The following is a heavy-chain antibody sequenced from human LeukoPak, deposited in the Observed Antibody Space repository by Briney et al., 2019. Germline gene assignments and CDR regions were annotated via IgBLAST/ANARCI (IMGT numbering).Heavy chain of an antibody. CDR2: IKQDGSEK. CDR1: GFTFSSYA. J-gene: IGHJ3*01. CDR3: ARGLGDAS. Sequence: GGSLRLSCAASGFTFSSYAMSWVRQAPGKGLEWVANIKQDGSEKYYVDSVKGRFTISRDNAKNSLYLQMSSLRAEDTAVYYCARGLGDASWGQGTMVTVSS. V-gene: IGHV3-7*04. D-gene: IGHD3-10*01.